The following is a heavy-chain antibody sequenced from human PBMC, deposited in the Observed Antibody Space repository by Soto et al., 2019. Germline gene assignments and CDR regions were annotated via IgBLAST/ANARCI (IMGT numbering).Heavy chain of an antibody. Sequence: QITLKESGRTLVKPTQTLTLTCTFSGFSLSTSGVGVGWIRQPPGKALEWLALIYWDDDKRYSPSLKSRLTITKDTSKNQVVLTMTNMDPVDTATYYCAHGRYCGGDCYTPDYWGQGTLVTVSS. CDR2: IYWDDDK. CDR3: AHGRYCGGDCYTPDY. J-gene: IGHJ4*02. V-gene: IGHV2-5*02. CDR1: GFSLSTSGVG. D-gene: IGHD2-21*02.